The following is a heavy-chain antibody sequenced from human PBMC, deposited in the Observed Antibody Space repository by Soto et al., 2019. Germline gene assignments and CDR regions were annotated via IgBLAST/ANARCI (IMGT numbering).Heavy chain of an antibody. V-gene: IGHV4-59*01. Sequence: SETLSLTCTVSGGSISSYYWSWIRQPPGKGLEWIGYIYYSGSTNYNPSLKSRVTISVDTSKNQFSLKLSSVTAADTAVYYCAREGSSSSEGLDYWGQGTLVTVSS. CDR1: GGSISSYY. J-gene: IGHJ4*02. CDR3: AREGSSSSEGLDY. CDR2: IYYSGST. D-gene: IGHD6-6*01.